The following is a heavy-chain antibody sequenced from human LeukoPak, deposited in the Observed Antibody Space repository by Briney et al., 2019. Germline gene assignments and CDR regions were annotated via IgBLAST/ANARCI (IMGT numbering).Heavy chain of an antibody. Sequence: GESLKISCKGSGYNFTSYWIAWVRRMPGKGLEWMGIIYPGDSDTRYSPSFQGQVTISADKSISTAFLQWSSLKASDTAMYYCARLSLVSTISWFDPWGQGTLVTVSS. V-gene: IGHV5-51*01. CDR2: IYPGDSDT. CDR1: GYNFTSYW. D-gene: IGHD5-12*01. J-gene: IGHJ5*02. CDR3: ARLSLVSTISWFDP.